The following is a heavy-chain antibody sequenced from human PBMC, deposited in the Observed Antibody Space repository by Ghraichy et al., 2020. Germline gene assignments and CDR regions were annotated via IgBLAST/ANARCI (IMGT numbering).Heavy chain of an antibody. Sequence: SQTLSLTCAVYGGSFSGYYWSWIRQPPGKGLEWIGEINHSGSTNYNPSLKSRVTISVDTSKNQFSLKLSSVTAADTAVYYCARRGGGRYSSSRQFDYWGQGTLVTVSS. D-gene: IGHD6-13*01. J-gene: IGHJ4*02. CDR1: GGSFSGYY. V-gene: IGHV4-34*01. CDR2: INHSGST. CDR3: ARRGGGRYSSSRQFDY.